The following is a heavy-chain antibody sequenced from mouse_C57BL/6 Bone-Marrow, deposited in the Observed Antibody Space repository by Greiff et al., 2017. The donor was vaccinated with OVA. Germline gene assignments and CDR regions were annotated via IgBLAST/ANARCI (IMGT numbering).Heavy chain of an antibody. V-gene: IGHV5-6*01. CDR2: ISSGGSYT. Sequence: EVQGVESGGDLVKPGGSLKLSCAASGFTFSSYGMSWVRQTPDKRLEWVATISSGGSYTYYPDSVKGRFTISRDNAKNTLYLQMSSLKSEDTAMYYCARPHYYGSRGAMDYWGQGTSVTVSS. D-gene: IGHD1-1*01. J-gene: IGHJ4*01. CDR3: ARPHYYGSRGAMDY. CDR1: GFTFSSYG.